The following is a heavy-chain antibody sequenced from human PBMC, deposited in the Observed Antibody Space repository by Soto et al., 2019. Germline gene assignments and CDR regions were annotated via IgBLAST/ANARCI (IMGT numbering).Heavy chain of an antibody. J-gene: IGHJ6*02. CDR3: TTGGISGSRWWYCGLDV. CDR2: IIPIFGTA. V-gene: IGHV1-69*13. D-gene: IGHD1-26*01. CDR1: GGTFSSYA. Sequence: SVKLSCKASGGTFSSYAISWVRQAPGQGLEWMGGIIPIFGTANYAQKFQGRVTITADESTSTAYMQMNSLETEDTAVYYCTTGGISGSRWWYCGLDVWGQGTTVTVSS.